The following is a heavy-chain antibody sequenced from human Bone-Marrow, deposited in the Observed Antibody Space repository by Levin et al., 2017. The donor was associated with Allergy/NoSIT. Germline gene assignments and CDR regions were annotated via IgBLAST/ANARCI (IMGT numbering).Heavy chain of an antibody. CDR1: GFTSRDYA. V-gene: IGHV3-20*04. D-gene: IGHD6-19*01. J-gene: IGHJ4*02. CDR2: FSGTGGRRGGGGT. Sequence: GESLKISCVASGFTSRDYAMSWVRQAPGRGLEWVASFSGTGGRRGGGGTYYANSVKGRFTISRDNAKNSLYLQMNTLRPEDTALYFCAKGDEVGAVAGAVDYWGQGTLVIVSS. CDR3: AKGDEVGAVAGAVDY.